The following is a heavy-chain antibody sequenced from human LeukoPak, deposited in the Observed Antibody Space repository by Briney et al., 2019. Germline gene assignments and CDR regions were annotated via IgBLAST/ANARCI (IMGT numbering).Heavy chain of an antibody. Sequence: GRSLRLSCAASGFTFSSYAMHWVRQAPGKGLEWVAVISYDGSNKYYADSVKGRFTISRDNSKNTLYLQMNSLRAEDTAVYYCARGPGPDSSSWYRGYYYYYMDVWGKGTTVTVSS. CDR3: ARGPGPDSSSWYRGYYYYYMDV. J-gene: IGHJ6*03. D-gene: IGHD6-13*01. V-gene: IGHV3-30*04. CDR2: ISYDGSNK. CDR1: GFTFSSYA.